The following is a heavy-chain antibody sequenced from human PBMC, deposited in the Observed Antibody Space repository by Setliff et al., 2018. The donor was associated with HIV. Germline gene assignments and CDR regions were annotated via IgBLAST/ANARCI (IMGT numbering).Heavy chain of an antibody. Sequence: SETLSLTCAVYGGSFNEYYWNWIRQIPGKGLEWIGEINHSGSTNYNESLKRRLRISVDTSKNQFSLSLHSVTAADTAVYYCARAYRDNVWGSWRQISSWFDSWGQGNLVTVSS. J-gene: IGHJ5*01. CDR1: GGSFNEYY. D-gene: IGHD3-16*01. CDR2: INHSGST. V-gene: IGHV4-34*01. CDR3: ARAYRDNVWGSWRQISSWFDS.